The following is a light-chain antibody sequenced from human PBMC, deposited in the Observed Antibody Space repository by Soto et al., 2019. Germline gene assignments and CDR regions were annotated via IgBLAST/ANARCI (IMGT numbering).Light chain of an antibody. Sequence: EIVLTQSPGTLSLSPGERATLSCRASQSVSSSYLAWYQQKPGQAPRLLIYGASSRATGIPDRFSGSGSGTDFTITISRLEPEDCAVYYCHQYGSSLWTFGQGTKVEIK. J-gene: IGKJ1*01. V-gene: IGKV3-20*01. CDR2: GAS. CDR1: QSVSSSY. CDR3: HQYGSSLWT.